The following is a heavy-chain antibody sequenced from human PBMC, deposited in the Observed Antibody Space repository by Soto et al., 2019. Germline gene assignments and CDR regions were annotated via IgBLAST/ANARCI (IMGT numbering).Heavy chain of an antibody. Sequence: GGSLRLSCAASGFTFSSYGMHWVRQAPGKGLEWVAVIWYDGSNKYYADSVKGLFTISRDNSKNTLYLQMNSLRAEDTAVYYCAREARPDRWFDPWGQGTLVTVSS. J-gene: IGHJ5*02. V-gene: IGHV3-33*01. D-gene: IGHD6-6*01. CDR2: IWYDGSNK. CDR3: AREARPDRWFDP. CDR1: GFTFSSYG.